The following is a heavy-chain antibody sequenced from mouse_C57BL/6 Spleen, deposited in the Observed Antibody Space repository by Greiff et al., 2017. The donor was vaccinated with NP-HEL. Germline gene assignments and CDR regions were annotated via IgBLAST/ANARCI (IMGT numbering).Heavy chain of an antibody. V-gene: IGHV1-9*01. J-gene: IGHJ4*01. D-gene: IGHD1-1*01. Sequence: QVQLKQSGAELMKPGASVKLSCKATGYTFTGYWIEWVKQRPGHGLEWIGEILPGSGSTNYNEKFKGKATFTADTSSNTAYMQLSSLTTEDSAIYYCARRNYGSRDPYYYAMDYWGQGTSVTVSS. CDR3: ARRNYGSRDPYYYAMDY. CDR2: ILPGSGST. CDR1: GYTFTGYW.